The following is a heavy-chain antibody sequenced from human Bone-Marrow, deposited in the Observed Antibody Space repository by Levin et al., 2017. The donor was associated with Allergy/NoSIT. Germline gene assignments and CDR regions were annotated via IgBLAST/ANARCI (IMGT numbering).Heavy chain of an antibody. D-gene: IGHD6-19*01. CDR2: INSGSSSI. J-gene: IGHJ4*02. V-gene: IGHV3-21*01. Sequence: GESLKISCEASGFAFSGYNMHWVRQAPGKGLEWVSSINSGSSSIYYADSLKGRFTISRDNARDSLYLQMNSLRVEDTAIYYCVRDWGSGWYYFDYWGQGTLVTVSS. CDR3: VRDWGSGWYYFDY. CDR1: GFAFSGYN.